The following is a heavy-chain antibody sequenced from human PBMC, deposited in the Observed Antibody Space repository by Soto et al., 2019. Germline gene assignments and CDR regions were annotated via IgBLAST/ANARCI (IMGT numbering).Heavy chain of an antibody. J-gene: IGHJ1*01. D-gene: IGHD6-19*01. CDR1: GYSFTSYW. V-gene: IGHV5-51*01. CDR2: IYPGDSDT. Sequence: GESLKISRKGSGYSFTSYWIGWVRQMPGKGLEWMGIIYPGDSDTRYSPSFQGQVTISADKSISTAYLQWSSLKASDTAMYYCAKGVDGTFHHAYFQHWRQGTLVTVSS. CDR3: AKGVDGTFHHAYFQH.